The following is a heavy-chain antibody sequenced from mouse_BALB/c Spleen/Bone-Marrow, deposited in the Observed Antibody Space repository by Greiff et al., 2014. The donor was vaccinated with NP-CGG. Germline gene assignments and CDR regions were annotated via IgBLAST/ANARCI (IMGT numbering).Heavy chain of an antibody. J-gene: IGHJ2*01. CDR3: ARYYGSSYDY. V-gene: IGHV5-9-3*01. CDR1: GFPFSSYA. D-gene: IGHD1-1*01. CDR2: ISSGGNYT. Sequence: EVQRVESGGGLVKPGGSLPLSCAASGFPFSSYALSFVRPTPENSLAWVATISSGGNYTYYPDSVKGRFTISRDNAKNTLYLQMGSLRSEDTAMYYCARYYGSSYDYWGQGTTLTVSS.